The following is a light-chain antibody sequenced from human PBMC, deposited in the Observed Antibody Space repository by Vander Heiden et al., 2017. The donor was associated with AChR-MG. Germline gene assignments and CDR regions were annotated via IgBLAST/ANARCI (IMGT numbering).Light chain of an antibody. Sequence: SSELTQDPAVSVALGQTVRITCPGDSRRSDYACWYQQKPGPDPVLVLYGNSTRPSGIPDRFSGSSSGNTASLTITGAQAEDEADYYCNSRDSSGNHVVFSGGTKLTVL. CDR1: SRRSDY. CDR2: GNS. CDR3: NSRDSSGNHVV. J-gene: IGLJ2*01. V-gene: IGLV3-19*01.